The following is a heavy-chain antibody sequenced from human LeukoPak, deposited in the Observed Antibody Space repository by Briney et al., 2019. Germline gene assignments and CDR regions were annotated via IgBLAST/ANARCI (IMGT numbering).Heavy chain of an antibody. Sequence: GASVKVSCKASGYTFTAYYMHWVRQAPGQGLEWMGWINSNSGGTNYAQKFQGRVTMTRDTSISTAYMELSRLRSDDTAIYFCARDLAQNYYYYNMDVWGKGTTVTVSS. J-gene: IGHJ6*03. CDR3: ARDLAQNYYYYNMDV. V-gene: IGHV1-2*02. CDR2: INSNSGGT. CDR1: GYTFTAYY. D-gene: IGHD2-21*01.